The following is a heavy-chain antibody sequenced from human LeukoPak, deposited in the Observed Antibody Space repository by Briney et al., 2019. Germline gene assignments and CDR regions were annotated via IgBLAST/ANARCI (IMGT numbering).Heavy chain of an antibody. CDR3: ARDAITMAGTDV. D-gene: IGHD6-19*01. Sequence: SSETLSLTCSVSGGAIATSSYYWGWIRQPPGKGLEWIGSIYYTGSTYYNPSLKSRVTMSVDTSKNQFSLKLSSVTAADTAVYFCARDAITMAGTDVWGQGTLVTVSS. V-gene: IGHV4-39*07. CDR1: GGAIATSSYY. J-gene: IGHJ4*02. CDR2: IYYTGST.